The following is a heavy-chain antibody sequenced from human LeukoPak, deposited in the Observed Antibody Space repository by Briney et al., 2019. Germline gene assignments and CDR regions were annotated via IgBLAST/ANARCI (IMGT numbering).Heavy chain of an antibody. D-gene: IGHD2-2*02. CDR2: IYTSGST. CDR3: ARESYRLRADAFDI. Sequence: SETLSLTCTVSGGSISTYYWSWIRQPAGKGLEWIGRIYTSGSTNYNPSLKSRVTMSVDTSKNQFSLKLSSVTAADTAVYYCARESYRLRADAFDIWGQGTMVTVSS. CDR1: GGSISTYY. V-gene: IGHV4-4*07. J-gene: IGHJ3*02.